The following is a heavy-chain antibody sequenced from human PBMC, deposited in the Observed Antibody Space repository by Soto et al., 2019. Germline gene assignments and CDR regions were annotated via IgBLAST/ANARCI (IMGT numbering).Heavy chain of an antibody. CDR2: ISAYNGNT. CDR3: ARVEGRDDWFDP. CDR1: GYTFTNYG. Sequence: ASVKVSCKASGYTFTNYGISWVRQAPGQGLEWMGWISAYNGNTNYAQKLQGRVTMTTDTSTSTAYMELRSLRSDDAAVYYCARVEGRDDWFDPWGQGTLVTVSS. J-gene: IGHJ5*02. V-gene: IGHV1-18*01.